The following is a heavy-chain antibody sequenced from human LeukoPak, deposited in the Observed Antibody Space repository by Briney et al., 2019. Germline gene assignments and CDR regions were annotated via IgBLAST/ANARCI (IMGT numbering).Heavy chain of an antibody. D-gene: IGHD2-21*01. J-gene: IGHJ5*02. CDR1: GFTLNNYA. CDR2: ISGSGGST. Sequence: GGSLRLSCAASGFTLNNYAMTWVRQAPGKGLEWVSSISGSGGSTYYADSVKGRFTISRDNSKNTLFLQMSRLRAEDTAVYYCAKSVVVISVTPNWFDPWGQGSLVTVSS. V-gene: IGHV3-23*01. CDR3: AKSVVVISVTPNWFDP.